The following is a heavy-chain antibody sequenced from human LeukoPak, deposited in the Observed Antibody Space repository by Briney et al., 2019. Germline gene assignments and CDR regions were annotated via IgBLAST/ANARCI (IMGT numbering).Heavy chain of an antibody. CDR1: GFTFSTCW. V-gene: IGHV3-7*01. Sequence: GGSLRLSCAASGFTFSTCWMSWVRQAPGKGLEWVANIKQDGSEKYYVDSVKGRFTISRDNAKNSLYLQMNSLRAEDTAMYYCARDSAGNDYWGQGTLVTVS. CDR3: ARDSAGNDY. J-gene: IGHJ4*02. D-gene: IGHD6-13*01. CDR2: IKQDGSEK.